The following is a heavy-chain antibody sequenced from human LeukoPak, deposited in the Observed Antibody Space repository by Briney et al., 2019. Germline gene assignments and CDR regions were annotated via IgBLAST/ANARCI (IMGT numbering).Heavy chain of an antibody. J-gene: IGHJ6*03. CDR2: INHSGST. D-gene: IGHD3-16*01. Sequence: SETLPLTCAVYGGSFSGYYWSWIRQPPGKGLEWIGEINHSGSTNYNPSLKSRVTISVDTSKNQFSLKLSSVTAADTAVYYCARVVDPGGYYYFYYMDVWGKGTTVTVSS. CDR1: GGSFSGYY. V-gene: IGHV4-34*01. CDR3: ARVVDPGGYYYFYYMDV.